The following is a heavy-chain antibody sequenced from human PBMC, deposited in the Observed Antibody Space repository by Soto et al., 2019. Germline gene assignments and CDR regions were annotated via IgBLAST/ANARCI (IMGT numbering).Heavy chain of an antibody. CDR2: IYHAGSV. CDR1: GYSIGSGYY. CDR3: ARTFDYYGMDV. J-gene: IGHJ6*02. V-gene: IGHV4-38-2*01. Sequence: SETLSLTCSFSGYSIGSGYYWAWIRQSPGKGLEWIGSIYHAGSVYYNPSLNGRVALSMDTSKNHFSLKLTSVTAADTAVYYCARTFDYYGMDVWGQGTTVTVSS.